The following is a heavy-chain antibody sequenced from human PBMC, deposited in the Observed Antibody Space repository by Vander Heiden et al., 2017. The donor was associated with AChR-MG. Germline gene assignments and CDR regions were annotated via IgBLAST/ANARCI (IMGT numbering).Heavy chain of an antibody. J-gene: IGHJ4*02. V-gene: IGHV3-48*01. CDR2: ISSSRSTI. CDR3: ARDLKYYFDY. Sequence: EVQLVESGGGLVQPGGSLRLSCAASGFTFSSYSMNWVRQAPGKGLEWVSYISSSRSTIYYADSVKGRFTISRDNAKNSLYLQMNSLRAEDTAVYYCARDLKYYFDYWGQGTLVTVSS. CDR1: GFTFSSYS.